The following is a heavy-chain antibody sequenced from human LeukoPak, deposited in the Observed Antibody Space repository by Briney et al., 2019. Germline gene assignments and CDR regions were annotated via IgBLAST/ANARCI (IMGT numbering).Heavy chain of an antibody. CDR2: LSGSGGST. CDR1: GFTFSSYA. Sequence: GGSLRLSCAASGFTFSSYAMSWVRQAPGKGLEWVSALSGSGGSTYYADSVKGRFTISRDNSKNTLYLQTNSLRAEDTAVFYCAKHSGYSYSGSFDYWGQGTLVTVSS. CDR3: AKHSGYSYSGSFDY. D-gene: IGHD3-22*01. V-gene: IGHV3-23*01. J-gene: IGHJ4*02.